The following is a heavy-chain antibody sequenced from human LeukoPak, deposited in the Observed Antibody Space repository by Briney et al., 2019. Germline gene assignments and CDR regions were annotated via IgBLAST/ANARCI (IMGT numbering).Heavy chain of an antibody. CDR2: VSGSGAST. CDR1: GFNFPSYA. J-gene: IGHJ4*02. V-gene: IGHV3-23*01. Sequence: QSGGSLRLSCVASGFNFPSYAMGGVRPAPGKGREWVSAVSGSGASTYYVDSVKGRFTISRDNSNNTLYLQLNSLGAEDTAVYYCAKVAGTVLAPCFDYWGQGTLVTVSS. CDR3: AKVAGTVLAPCFDY.